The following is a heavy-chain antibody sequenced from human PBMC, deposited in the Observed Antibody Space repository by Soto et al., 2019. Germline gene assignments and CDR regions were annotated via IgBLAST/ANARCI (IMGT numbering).Heavy chain of an antibody. CDR2: ISSSSSYI. V-gene: IGHV3-21*01. CDR3: ARKVDYSAIDY. J-gene: IGHJ4*02. Sequence: EVQLVESGGGLVKPGGSLRLSCAASGFTFSNYNMNWVRQAPGKGLEWVSSISSSSSYIYYADSVKGRVTISRDNAKNSLYQQMNSLRAEDTAVYYCARKVDYSAIDYWGQGTLVTVSS. D-gene: IGHD2-15*01. CDR1: GFTFSNYN.